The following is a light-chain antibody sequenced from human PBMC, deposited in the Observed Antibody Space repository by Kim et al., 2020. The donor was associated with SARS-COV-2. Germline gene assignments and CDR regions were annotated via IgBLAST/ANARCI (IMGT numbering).Light chain of an antibody. CDR2: LAS. CDR3: QHYSRFPYT. J-gene: IGKJ2*01. V-gene: IGKV1-5*03. Sequence: DIQMTQSPSTLSASVGDSVTITCRASENIGTWLAWYQQKPGRAPSLLIYLASTLESGVPSRFSGTGSGTEFSLSITSLQPDDIVNYYGQHYSRFPYTFGQGTKLEI. CDR1: ENIGTW.